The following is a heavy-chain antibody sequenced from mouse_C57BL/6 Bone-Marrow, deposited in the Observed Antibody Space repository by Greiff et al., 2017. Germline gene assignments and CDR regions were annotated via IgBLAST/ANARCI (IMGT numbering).Heavy chain of an antibody. CDR2: INPNNGGT. Sequence: VQLQQSGPELVKPGASVKISCKASGYTFTDYYMNWVKQSHGKSLEWIGDINPNNGGTSYNQKFKGKATLTVDKSSSTAYMELRSLTSDDSAVYYCARGDSSGYTYWGQGTLVTVSA. J-gene: IGHJ3*01. V-gene: IGHV1-26*01. D-gene: IGHD3-2*02. CDR3: ARGDSSGYTY. CDR1: GYTFTDYY.